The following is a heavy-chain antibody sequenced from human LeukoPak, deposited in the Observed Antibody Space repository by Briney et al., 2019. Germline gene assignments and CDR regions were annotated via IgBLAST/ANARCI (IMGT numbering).Heavy chain of an antibody. D-gene: IGHD1-26*01. J-gene: IGHJ4*02. CDR3: ATEKYGGSNDH. CDR1: GRSISGYY. Sequence: PSQTLSLTRAVSGRSISGYYWGWIRQPSGKGPECIGYIYDSRISNYNPSLKSRVTMSVDASNHQFSLRLSSVTAADTAMHYCATEKYGGSNDHWGQGTLVTVSS. CDR2: IYDSRIS. V-gene: IGHV4-59*01.